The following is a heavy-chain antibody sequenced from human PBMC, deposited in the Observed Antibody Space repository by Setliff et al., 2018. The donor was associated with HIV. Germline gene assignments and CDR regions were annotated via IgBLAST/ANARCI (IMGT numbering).Heavy chain of an antibody. CDR1: GFTFSSYS. J-gene: IGHJ3*02. Sequence: PGESLKISCAASGFTFSSYSMNWVRQAPGKGLEWVSSISSSSSYIYYAESVRGRFTISRDNAKNTMYLQMNSLRVEDTAVYYCLRDSNTISTTDAFDIWGQGTVVTVSS. CDR3: LRDSNTISTTDAFDI. V-gene: IGHV3-21*01. CDR2: ISSSSSYI. D-gene: IGHD1-1*01.